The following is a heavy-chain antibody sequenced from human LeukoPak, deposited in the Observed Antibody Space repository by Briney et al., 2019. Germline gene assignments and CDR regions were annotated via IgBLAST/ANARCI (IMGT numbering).Heavy chain of an antibody. Sequence: QSGGSLRLSCAASGFIYSNYWMSWVRQAPGKGLEWVANIKQDGSEKYYVDSLKGRFTISRDNANSSLSLQMNSLRAEDTSVYYCARIYRSTSGYCFDHWGQGTLVTVSS. V-gene: IGHV3-7*01. D-gene: IGHD6-6*01. J-gene: IGHJ4*02. CDR1: GFIYSNYW. CDR3: ARIYRSTSGYCFDH. CDR2: IKQDGSEK.